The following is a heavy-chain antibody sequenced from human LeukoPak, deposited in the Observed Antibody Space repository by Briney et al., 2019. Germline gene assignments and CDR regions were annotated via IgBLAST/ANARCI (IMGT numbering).Heavy chain of an antibody. Sequence: PSETLSLTCTVSGGSISSYYWSWIRQPPGKGLEWIWYIYYSGSANYTSYLKSRSTISVDTSKNQFSLKLSSVTAADTAVYYCARLEAHLRGYDGDWFDPWGQGTLVTVCS. CDR1: GGSISSYY. J-gene: IGHJ5*02. CDR3: ARLEAHLRGYDGDWFDP. D-gene: IGHD3-3*01. CDR2: IYYSGSA. V-gene: IGHV4-59*08.